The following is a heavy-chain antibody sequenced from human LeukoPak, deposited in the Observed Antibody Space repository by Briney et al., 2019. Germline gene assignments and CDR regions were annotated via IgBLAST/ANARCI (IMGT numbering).Heavy chain of an antibody. D-gene: IGHD3-3*01. Sequence: GGSLRLSCAASGITFSSLWMSWFRQAPGKGLEWVADLNQDGREGHYVASVKGRFTISRDSTSLYLQMNSLKTEDTAVYYCTTDRASIFGVVIMLSEYFQHWGQGTLVTVSS. J-gene: IGHJ1*01. CDR2: LNQDGREG. V-gene: IGHV3-7*03. CDR3: TTDRASIFGVVIMLSEYFQH. CDR1: GITFSSLW.